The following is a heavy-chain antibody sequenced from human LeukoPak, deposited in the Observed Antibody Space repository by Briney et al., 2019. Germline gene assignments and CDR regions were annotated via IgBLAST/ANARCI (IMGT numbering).Heavy chain of an antibody. CDR2: ISIDGGRT. Sequence: PGRSLRLSCAASGFTFSSYAMGWVRQAPGKGPEWVSTISIDGGRTYYADSVKGRFTVSRDTSKNTLYLQMNSLRAEDTAVYYCARKGIGSSRYQNMDVWGKGTTVTVSS. J-gene: IGHJ6*03. CDR3: ARKGIGSSRYQNMDV. V-gene: IGHV3-23*01. CDR1: GFTFSSYA. D-gene: IGHD6-25*01.